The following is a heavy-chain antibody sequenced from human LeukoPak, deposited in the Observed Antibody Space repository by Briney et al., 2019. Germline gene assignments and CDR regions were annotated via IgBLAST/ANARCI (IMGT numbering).Heavy chain of an antibody. CDR2: ISSSSSTI. D-gene: IGHD5-24*01. Sequence: TGGSLRLSCAASGFTFSSYSMNWVRQAPGKGLEWVSYISSSSSTIYYADSVKGRFTISRDNAKNSLYLQMNSLRAEDTAVYYCARDLRDGYNRYYFDYWGQGTLVTVSS. J-gene: IGHJ4*02. V-gene: IGHV3-48*04. CDR3: ARDLRDGYNRYYFDY. CDR1: GFTFSSYS.